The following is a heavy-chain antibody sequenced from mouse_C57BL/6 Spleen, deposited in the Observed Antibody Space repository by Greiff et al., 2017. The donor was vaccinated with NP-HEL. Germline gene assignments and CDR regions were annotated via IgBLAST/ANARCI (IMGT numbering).Heavy chain of an antibody. V-gene: IGHV1-18*01. CDR3: ATYSNDAMDY. Sequence: VQLQQSGPELVKPGASVKIPCKASGYTFTDYNMDWVKQSHGKSLEWIGDINPNNGGTIYNQKFKGKATLTVDKSSSTAYMELRSLTSEDTAVYYCATYSNDAMDYWGQGTSVTVSS. J-gene: IGHJ4*01. D-gene: IGHD2-5*01. CDR2: INPNNGGT. CDR1: GYTFTDYN.